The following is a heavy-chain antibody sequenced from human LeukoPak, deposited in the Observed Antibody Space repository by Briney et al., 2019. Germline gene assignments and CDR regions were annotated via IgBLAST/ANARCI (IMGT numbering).Heavy chain of an antibody. CDR1: GGSISSYY. V-gene: IGHV4-59*01. CDR3: ARKLSSSWYEDAFDI. CDR2: IYYSGST. J-gene: IGHJ3*02. D-gene: IGHD6-13*01. Sequence: SETLSLTCTVSGGSISSYYRSWIRQPPGKGLEWIGYIYYSGSTNYNPSLKSRVTISVDTSKNQFSLKLSSVTAADTAVYYCARKLSSSWYEDAFDIWGQGTMVTVSS.